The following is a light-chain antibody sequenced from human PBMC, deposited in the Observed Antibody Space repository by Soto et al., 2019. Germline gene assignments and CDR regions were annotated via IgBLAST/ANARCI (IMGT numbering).Light chain of an antibody. CDR3: ATWDSSLSGEM. Sequence: QSVLTQPPSVSAAPGQKVTISCSGSSSNIGNNYVSWYQHFPGTAPKLLIYDNNERPSGIPDRFSGSKSGTSATLDITGLQTGDEADYYCATWDSSLSGEMFGGGTKLTVL. CDR2: DNN. V-gene: IGLV1-51*01. J-gene: IGLJ3*02. CDR1: SSNIGNNY.